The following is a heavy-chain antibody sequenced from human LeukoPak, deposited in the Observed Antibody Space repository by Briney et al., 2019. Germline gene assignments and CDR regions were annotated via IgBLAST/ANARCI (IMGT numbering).Heavy chain of an antibody. Sequence: GESLKISCKGPGRSFINYWIAWVRQMAGEGREWIVIIFRGGCDTRYSPVFPGQVTISADMSTDTAYLQWSSLTASDTAMYYCARIAATWYGGSWGQGTLVFVSS. CDR1: GRSFINYW. CDR2: IFRGGCDT. J-gene: IGHJ4*02. D-gene: IGHD2-15*01. V-gene: IGHV5-51*01. CDR3: ARIAATWYGGS.